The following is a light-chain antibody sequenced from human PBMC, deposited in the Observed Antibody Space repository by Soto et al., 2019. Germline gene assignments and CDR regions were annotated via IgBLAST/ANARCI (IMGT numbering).Light chain of an antibody. CDR1: SSDVGGYNY. CDR3: SSYTSSSTVV. Sequence: QSALTQPASVSGSPGQSITISCTGTSSDVGGYNYVSWYQQHPGKAPKLMIYDVSNRPSGVSNRFSGSKSGNTASLTISGLQAEDEDDYYCSSYTSSSTVVFGGVTTVTVL. CDR2: DVS. V-gene: IGLV2-14*01. J-gene: IGLJ2*01.